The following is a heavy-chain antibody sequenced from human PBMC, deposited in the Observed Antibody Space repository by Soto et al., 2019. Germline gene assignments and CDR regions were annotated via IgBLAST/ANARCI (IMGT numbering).Heavy chain of an antibody. D-gene: IGHD1-1*01. CDR2: IYYSGST. J-gene: IGHJ3*02. Sequence: PSETLSLTCTVSGGSISSGGYYWSWIRQHPGKGLEWIGYIYYSGSTYYNPSLKSRVTISVDTSKNQFSLKLSSVTAADTAVYYCAFPSGVLSRGVYAFDIWGQGTMVTVSS. V-gene: IGHV4-31*03. CDR3: AFPSGVLSRGVYAFDI. CDR1: GGSISSGGYY.